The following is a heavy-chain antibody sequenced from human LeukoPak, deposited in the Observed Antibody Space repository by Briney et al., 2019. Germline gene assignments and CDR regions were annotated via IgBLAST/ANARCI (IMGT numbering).Heavy chain of an antibody. D-gene: IGHD1-1*01. CDR3: ARENWTNDY. Sequence: GGSLRLSCAASGFTFTTYFMTWVRQAPGKGLEWVAHINKDGSEKYYVDSVKGRFTTSRDNAKNSVYLQMNSLRAEDTAVYYCARENWTNDYWGQGTLVTVSS. CDR1: GFTFTTYF. J-gene: IGHJ4*02. V-gene: IGHV3-7*01. CDR2: INKDGSEK.